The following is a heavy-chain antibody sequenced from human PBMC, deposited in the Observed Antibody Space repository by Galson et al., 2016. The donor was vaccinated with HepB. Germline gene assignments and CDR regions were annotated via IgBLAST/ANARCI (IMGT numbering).Heavy chain of an antibody. CDR2: VNTYNGDT. D-gene: IGHD1-14*01. V-gene: IGHV1-18*01. CDR1: GYSFTSYG. J-gene: IGHJ4*02. CDR3: ARDSGRNRFHSNSINTIDY. Sequence: SVKVSCKASGYSFTSYGITWVRQAPGQGLEWMGWVNTYNGDTVYAQNLQDRLTMTTETSTTTAYIELRSLTSDDTATYYCARDSGRNRFHSNSINTIDYWGQGTLVPVSS.